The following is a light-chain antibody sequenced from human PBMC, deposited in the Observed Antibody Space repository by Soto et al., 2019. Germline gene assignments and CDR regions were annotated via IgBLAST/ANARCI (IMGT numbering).Light chain of an antibody. J-gene: IGKJ4*01. CDR2: GAS. CDR1: QSDSSSY. CDR3: QQYGSSPLLT. Sequence: EIVLTQSPGTLSLSPGERATLSCRASQSDSSSYLAWYQQKPGQAPRLLIYGASSRATGIPDRFSGSGSGTDFTLTISRLEPEDFAVYYCQQYGSSPLLTFGGGTKVDIK. V-gene: IGKV3-20*01.